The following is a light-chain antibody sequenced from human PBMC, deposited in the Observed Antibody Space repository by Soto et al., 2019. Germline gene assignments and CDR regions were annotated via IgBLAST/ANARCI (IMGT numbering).Light chain of an antibody. CDR2: FTS. CDR1: QTSKY. V-gene: IGKV1-39*01. Sequence: DIQVTQSPSSLTASVGDRVTITCRAGQTSKYISWYQQKPGKAPKLLIYFTSTLQSGVPSRFSGSGSGTHFTLTINSLQPEDFAAYYCQQSFSTPPVTFCPGTKMEIK. CDR3: QQSFSTPPVT. J-gene: IGKJ3*01.